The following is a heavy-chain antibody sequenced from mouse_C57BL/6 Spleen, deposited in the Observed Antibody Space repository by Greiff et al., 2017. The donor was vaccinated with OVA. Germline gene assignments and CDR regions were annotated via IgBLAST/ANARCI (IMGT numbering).Heavy chain of an antibody. D-gene: IGHD2-4*01. CDR3: ARGYYDYSWFAY. CDR1: GFTFTDYY. J-gene: IGHJ3*01. V-gene: IGHV7-3*01. CDR2: IRNKANGYTT. Sequence: EVKLMESGGGLVQPGGSLSLSCAASGFTFTDYYMSWVRQPPGKALEWLGFIRNKANGYTTEYSASVKGRFTISRDNSQSILYLQMNALRAEDSATYYCARGYYDYSWFAYWGQGTLVTVSA.